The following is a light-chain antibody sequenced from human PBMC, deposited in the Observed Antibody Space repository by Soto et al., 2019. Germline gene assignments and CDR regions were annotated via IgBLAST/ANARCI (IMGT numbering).Light chain of an antibody. V-gene: IGKV3-20*01. CDR3: QQYGSSPRYT. Sequence: EIVLTQSPGTLSLSPGERATLSCRASQSVSSSYLAWYQQKPGQAPRLLIYGASSRATSIPDRFSGSGSGTDFTLTISGLEPEDFAVYYCQQYGSSPRYTFRQGPKLEIK. CDR1: QSVSSSY. J-gene: IGKJ2*01. CDR2: GAS.